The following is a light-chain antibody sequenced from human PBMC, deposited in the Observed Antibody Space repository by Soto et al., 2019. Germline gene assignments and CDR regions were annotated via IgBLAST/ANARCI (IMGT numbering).Light chain of an antibody. Sequence: EIVMTRSPVTLSVSPGERATLSCRASQSVSSNLAWYQQKPGQAPRLLIYGASTRATGIPARFSGSDSGTEFTLTISSLQSEDFAVYYCQQYNNWPPYTFGQGTKLEIK. CDR3: QQYNNWPPYT. J-gene: IGKJ2*01. CDR1: QSVSSN. V-gene: IGKV3-15*01. CDR2: GAS.